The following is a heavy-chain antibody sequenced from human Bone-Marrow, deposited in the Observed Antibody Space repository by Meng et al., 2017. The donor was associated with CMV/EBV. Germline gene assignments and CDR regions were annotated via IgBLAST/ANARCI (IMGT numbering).Heavy chain of an antibody. CDR3: ARGIVAFDY. Sequence: SLPCTVSGGSISSGGNYWSWIRQHPGKGLEWIGYIYYSGSTSYNPSLKSRVTVSVDTSKNQFSLKLTSVTAADTAVYYCARGIVAFDYWGQGTLVTVSS. J-gene: IGHJ4*02. D-gene: IGHD3-22*01. V-gene: IGHV4-31*03. CDR2: IYYSGST. CDR1: GGSISSGGNY.